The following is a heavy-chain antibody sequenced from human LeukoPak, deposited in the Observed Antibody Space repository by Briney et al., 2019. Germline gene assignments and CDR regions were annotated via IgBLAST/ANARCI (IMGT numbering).Heavy chain of an antibody. D-gene: IGHD2-8*01. J-gene: IGHJ4*02. Sequence: ASVKVSCKASGYTFTSYGISWVRQAPGQGLEWMGWISAYNGNTNYAQKLQGRATMTTDTSTSTAYMELRSLRSDDTAVYYCARVSDCTNGVCYLNFDYWGQGTLVTVSS. CDR3: ARVSDCTNGVCYLNFDY. CDR2: ISAYNGNT. CDR1: GYTFTSYG. V-gene: IGHV1-18*01.